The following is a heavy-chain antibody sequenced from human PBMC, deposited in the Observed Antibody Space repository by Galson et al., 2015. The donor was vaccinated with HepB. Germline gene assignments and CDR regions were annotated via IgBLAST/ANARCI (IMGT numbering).Heavy chain of an antibody. CDR1: GFTFSNAW. CDR2: IKSKTDGGTT. D-gene: IGHD6-6*01. CDR3: TTGMIAARPWYYGMDV. V-gene: IGHV3-15*01. Sequence: SLRLSCAASGFTFSNAWMSWVRQAPGKGLEWVGRIKSKTDGGTTDYAAPVKGRFTISRDDSKNTLYLQMNSLKTEDTAVYYCTTGMIAARPWYYGMDVWGQGTTVTVSS. J-gene: IGHJ6*02.